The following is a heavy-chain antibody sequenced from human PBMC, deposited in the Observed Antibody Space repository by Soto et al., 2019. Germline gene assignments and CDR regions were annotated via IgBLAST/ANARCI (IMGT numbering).Heavy chain of an antibody. D-gene: IGHD6-19*01. V-gene: IGHV3-23*01. CDR3: AKDRSGWYDAFDI. CDR1: GFTFSSYA. Sequence: EVQLLESGGGLVQPGGSLRLSCAASGFTFSSYAMSWVRQAPGKGLEWVSAISGSGGSTYYADSVKGRFTISRDNSKNTLYLQMNSLRAEDPAVYYCAKDRSGWYDAFDIWGQGTMVTVSS. CDR2: ISGSGGST. J-gene: IGHJ3*02.